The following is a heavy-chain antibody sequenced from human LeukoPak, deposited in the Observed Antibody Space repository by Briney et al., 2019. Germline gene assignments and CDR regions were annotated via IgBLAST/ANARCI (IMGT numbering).Heavy chain of an antibody. CDR3: ARSQDIIAVPAALPVR. J-gene: IGHJ4*02. D-gene: IGHD2-2*01. CDR1: GGSISSGGYY. Sequence: SQTLSLTCTVSGGSISSGGYYWSWIRQHPGKGLEWSGYIYYSGSTYYNPSLKSRVTISVDTSKNQFSLNLSSVTAADTAVYYCARSQDIIAVPAALPVRWGQGTLVTVSS. V-gene: IGHV4-31*03. CDR2: IYYSGST.